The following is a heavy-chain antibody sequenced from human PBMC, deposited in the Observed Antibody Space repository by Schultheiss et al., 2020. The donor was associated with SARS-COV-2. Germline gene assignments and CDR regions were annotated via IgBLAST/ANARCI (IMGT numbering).Heavy chain of an antibody. Sequence: GGSLRLSCATSGFTFSSYAMSWVRQAPGKGLEWVSAISGSGGSTYYADSVKGRFTISRDNSKNTLYVQMNSLRAEDTAVYYCARDMGATTVLDYWGQGTLVTVSS. J-gene: IGHJ4*02. CDR2: ISGSGGST. D-gene: IGHD1-26*01. V-gene: IGHV3-23*01. CDR1: GFTFSSYA. CDR3: ARDMGATTVLDY.